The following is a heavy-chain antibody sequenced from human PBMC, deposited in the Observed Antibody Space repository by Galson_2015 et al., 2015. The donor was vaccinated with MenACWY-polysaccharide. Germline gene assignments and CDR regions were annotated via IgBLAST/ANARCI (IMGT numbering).Heavy chain of an antibody. CDR2: IHSSGTT. V-gene: IGHV4-39*01. Sequence: VSGGSVTSRSYYWRWIRPSPGPGREWLGSIHSSGTTFYNPSHKSRVTISGDASRMQFSLTLMSVTAEDTAFYYCATFTAQLAAAGSFYWYFDLWGRGTLVTVSS. D-gene: IGHD6-13*01. CDR1: GGSVTSRSYY. J-gene: IGHJ2*01. CDR3: ATFTAQLAAAGSFYWYFDL.